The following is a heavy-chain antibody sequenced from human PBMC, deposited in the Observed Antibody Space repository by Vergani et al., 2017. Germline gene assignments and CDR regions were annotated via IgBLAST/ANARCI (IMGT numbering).Heavy chain of an antibody. V-gene: IGHV5-51*01. CDR3: ARHTTYTDS. CDR2: IYPADSDT. Sequence: EVELVQSGPEMRKPGESLKISCKGSEYSFGNYWIGWVRQMPGKGLEWMGIIYPADSDTRYSPSFQGQVTISADKCISTAFLQWDSLKASDTALYYCARHTTYTDSWGQGTLVTVSS. J-gene: IGHJ4*02. CDR1: EYSFGNYW. D-gene: IGHD1-1*01.